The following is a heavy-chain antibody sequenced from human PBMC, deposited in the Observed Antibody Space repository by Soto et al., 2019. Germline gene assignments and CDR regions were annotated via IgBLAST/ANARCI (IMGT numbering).Heavy chain of an antibody. D-gene: IGHD6-19*01. CDR2: TYYRSKWYN. CDR1: GDSVSSNSAA. V-gene: IGHV6-1*01. CDR3: AREYSSGWRRYYYYGMDV. Sequence: PSQTLSLTCVISGDSVSSNSAAWNWIRQSPSRGLEWLGRTYYRSKWYNDYAVSVKSRITINPDTSKNQFSLQLNSVTPEDTAVYYCAREYSSGWRRYYYYGMDVWGQGTTVTVSS. J-gene: IGHJ6*02.